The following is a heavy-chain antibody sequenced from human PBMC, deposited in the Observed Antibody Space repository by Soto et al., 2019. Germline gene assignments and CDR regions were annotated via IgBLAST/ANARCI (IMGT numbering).Heavy chain of an antibody. V-gene: IGHV4-61*01. J-gene: IGHJ4*02. D-gene: IGHD3-22*01. CDR1: GGSVSSGSYY. CDR2: IYYSGST. CDR3: ARESKLYDSSGYDY. Sequence: PSETLSLTCTVSGGSVSSGSYYWSWIRQPPGKGLEWIGYIYYSGSTNYNPSLKSRVTISVDTSKNQFSLKLSSVTAADKAVYYCARESKLYDSSGYDYWGQGTLVAVSS.